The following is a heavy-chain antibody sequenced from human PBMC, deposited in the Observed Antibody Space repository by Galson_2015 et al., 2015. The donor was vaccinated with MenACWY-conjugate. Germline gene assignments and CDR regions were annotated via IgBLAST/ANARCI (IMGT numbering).Heavy chain of an antibody. CDR3: AKDLVKNYEMLTGYFSD. CDR2: ISDSGRTT. J-gene: IGHJ4*02. Sequence: SLRLSCAVSGFPFSSYAMTWVRQAPGKGLEWVSTISDSGRTTYYADSVLGRFTISRDNSENKVFLQMNSLRAEDAAAHYCAKDLVKNYEMLTGYFSDWGQGALVTVSS. CDR1: GFPFSSYA. V-gene: IGHV3-23*01. D-gene: IGHD3-9*01.